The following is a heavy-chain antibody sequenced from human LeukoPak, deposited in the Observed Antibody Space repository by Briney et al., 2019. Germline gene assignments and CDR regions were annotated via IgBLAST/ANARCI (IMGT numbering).Heavy chain of an antibody. D-gene: IGHD6-13*01. Sequence: SETLSLTCAVYGGSFSGYYWSWIRQPPGKGLEWIGEINHSGSTNYNPSLKSRVTISVDTSKNQFSLKLSSVTAADTAVYYCARDSYSSSWYDLFYMDVWGKGTTVTVSS. CDR3: ARDSYSSSWYDLFYMDV. CDR1: GGSFSGYY. CDR2: INHSGST. J-gene: IGHJ6*03. V-gene: IGHV4-34*01.